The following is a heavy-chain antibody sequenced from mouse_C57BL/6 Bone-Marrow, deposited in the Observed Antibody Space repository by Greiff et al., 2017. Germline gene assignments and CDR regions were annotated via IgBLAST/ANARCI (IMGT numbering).Heavy chain of an antibody. CDR3: TFITSVPGDY. V-gene: IGHV14-4*01. J-gene: IGHJ2*01. CDR1: GFNIKDDY. CDR2: IDPENGDT. Sequence: VQLKESGAELVRPGASVKLSCTASGFNIKDDYMHWVKQRPEQGLEWIGWIDPENGDTEYASKFQGKATITADTSSNTAYLQLSSLTSEDTAVYYCTFITSVPGDYWGRGTTLTVSS. D-gene: IGHD1-1*01.